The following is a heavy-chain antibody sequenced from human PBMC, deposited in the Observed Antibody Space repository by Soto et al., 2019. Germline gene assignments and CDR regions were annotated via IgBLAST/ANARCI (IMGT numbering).Heavy chain of an antibody. CDR1: GYTFTNFG. J-gene: IGHJ5*02. CDR3: ARGTIDCSGGSCYWFDP. CDR2: IIPIFGTA. Sequence: SVKVSCKASGYTFTNFGISWVRQAPGQGLEWMGGIIPIFGTANYAQKFQGRVTITADESTSTAYMELSSLRSEDTAVYYCARGTIDCSGGSCYWFDPWGQGTLVTVSS. V-gene: IGHV1-69*13. D-gene: IGHD2-15*01.